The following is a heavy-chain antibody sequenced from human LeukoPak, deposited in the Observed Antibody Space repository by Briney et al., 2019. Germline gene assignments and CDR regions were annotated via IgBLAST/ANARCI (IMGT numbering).Heavy chain of an antibody. V-gene: IGHV3-48*03. Sequence: GGSLRLSCAASGFTFRSYEMNWVRQAPGKGLEWISYISSSGGTIYYADSVKGRFTISRDNAKNSLYLQMNSLRAEDTAVYYCASAVEMATIPRYYFDFWGQGTLVTVSS. J-gene: IGHJ4*02. D-gene: IGHD5-24*01. CDR2: ISSSGGTI. CDR1: GFTFRSYE. CDR3: ASAVEMATIPRYYFDF.